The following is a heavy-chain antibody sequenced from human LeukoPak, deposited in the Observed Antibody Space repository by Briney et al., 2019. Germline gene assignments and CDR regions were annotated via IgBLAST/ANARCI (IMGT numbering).Heavy chain of an antibody. CDR3: ARDDNVWVDTAMVGAFDI. Sequence: SQTLSLTCAISGDSVSSNSAAWNWIRQSPSRGLEWLGRTYYRSKWYNDYAVSVKSRITINPDTSKNQFSLQLNSVTPEDTAVYYCARDDNVWVDTAMVGAFDIWGQGTMVTVSS. D-gene: IGHD5-18*01. CDR1: GDSVSSNSAA. CDR2: TYYRSKWYN. V-gene: IGHV6-1*01. J-gene: IGHJ3*02.